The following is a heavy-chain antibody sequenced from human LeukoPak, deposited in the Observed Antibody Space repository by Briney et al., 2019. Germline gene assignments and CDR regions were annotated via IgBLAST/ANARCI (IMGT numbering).Heavy chain of an antibody. D-gene: IGHD4-17*01. V-gene: IGHV4-39*07. CDR2: IYYSGST. J-gene: IGHJ6*02. Sequence: SETLSLTCTVSGGSISSSSYYWGWIRQPPGKGLEWIGSIYYSGSTYYNPSLKSRVTISVDTSKNQFSLKLSSVTAADTAVYYCAREDPQTTVPEGMDVWGQGTTVTVSS. CDR3: AREDPQTTVPEGMDV. CDR1: GGSISSSSYY.